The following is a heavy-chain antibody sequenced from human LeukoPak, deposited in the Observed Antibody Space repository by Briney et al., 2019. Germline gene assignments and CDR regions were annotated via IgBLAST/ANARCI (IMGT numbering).Heavy chain of an antibody. CDR1: GYTFSGYY. CDR3: ARGMGVLVPAATWFDP. J-gene: IGHJ5*02. V-gene: IGHV1-2*02. D-gene: IGHD2-2*01. Sequence: ASVKVSCKASGYTFSGYYMHWVRQAPGQGLEWMGWINPNSGGTNYAQKFQGRVTMTRDTSISTAYMDLSRLRSDDTAVYYCARGMGVLVPAATWFDPWGQGTLVTVSS. CDR2: INPNSGGT.